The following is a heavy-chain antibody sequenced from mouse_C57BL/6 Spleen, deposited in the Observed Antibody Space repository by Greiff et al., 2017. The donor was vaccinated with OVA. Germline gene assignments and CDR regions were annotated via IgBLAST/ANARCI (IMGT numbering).Heavy chain of an antibody. J-gene: IGHJ4*01. D-gene: IGHD2-4*01. V-gene: IGHV1-80*01. CDR3: ARTGDYGGGYYAMDY. CDR1: GSAFSSYW. CDR2: IYPGDGDT. Sequence: VQLQQSGAELVKPGASVKISCKASGSAFSSYWLNWVKQRPGKGLEWIGQIYPGDGDTTFNGKFKGKATLTADKSSSTAYMQLSSLTSEDSAVYFCARTGDYGGGYYAMDYWGQGTSVTVSS.